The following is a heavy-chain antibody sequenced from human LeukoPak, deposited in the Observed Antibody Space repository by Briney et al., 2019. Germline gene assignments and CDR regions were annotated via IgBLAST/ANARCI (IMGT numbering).Heavy chain of an antibody. CDR3: ARSIPYGTTWYGRSNY. Sequence: GGSLRLSCAASGFPFSSYSMTWVRQAPGKGLEWVANIKPDGTTKFYVDSVKGRFTISRDNALNSLYLQMNSLRAEDTAIYYCARSIPYGTTWYGRSNYWGQGTLVTVSS. J-gene: IGHJ4*02. V-gene: IGHV3-7*03. D-gene: IGHD6-13*01. CDR2: IKPDGTTK. CDR1: GFPFSSYS.